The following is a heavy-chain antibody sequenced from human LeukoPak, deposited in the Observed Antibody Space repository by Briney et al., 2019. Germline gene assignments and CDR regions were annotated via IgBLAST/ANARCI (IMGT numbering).Heavy chain of an antibody. Sequence: SSVKVSCKASGYTFTSYYIHWVRQAPGLGLEWMGVIDPSGGSTTYAQRFKGRVTMTRDTSSSTVYMELSSLRSEDTAVYYCARYYYFDYWGQGTRVTVSS. J-gene: IGHJ4*02. CDR2: IDPSGGST. CDR1: GYTFTSYY. V-gene: IGHV1-46*01. CDR3: ARYYYFDY.